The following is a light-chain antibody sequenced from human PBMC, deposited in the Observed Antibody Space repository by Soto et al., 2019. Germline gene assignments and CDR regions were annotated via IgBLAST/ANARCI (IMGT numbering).Light chain of an antibody. CDR1: SSDVGGYNY. J-gene: IGLJ1*01. CDR3: LSYTTSSTAYV. V-gene: IGLV2-14*01. CDR2: DVG. Sequence: QSVLTQPASVSGSPGQSITISCTGTSSDVGGYNYVSWFQQHPGKAPKLMISDVGNRPSGVSNRFSGSKSGNTASLTISGLQAEDEADYYCLSYTTSSTAYVFGTGTKVTVL.